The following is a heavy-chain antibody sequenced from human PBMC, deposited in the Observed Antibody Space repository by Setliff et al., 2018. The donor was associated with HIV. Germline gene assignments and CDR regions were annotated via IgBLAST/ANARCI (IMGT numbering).Heavy chain of an antibody. V-gene: IGHV4-34*01. D-gene: IGHD1-26*01. Sequence: SETLSLTCAVYGGSFSGYYWSWIRQTPGKGLEWIGGINHSGSTNYNPSLRSRITISVDTSKNQFSLKLSSMAAADTAVYYCARFFTYSGNFAYWGHGTLVTVS. CDR2: INHSGST. J-gene: IGHJ4*01. CDR1: GGSFSGYY. CDR3: ARFFTYSGNFAY.